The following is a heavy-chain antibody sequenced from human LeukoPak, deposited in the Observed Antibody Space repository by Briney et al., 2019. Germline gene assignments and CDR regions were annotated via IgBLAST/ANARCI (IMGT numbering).Heavy chain of an antibody. CDR2: IYYSGTT. V-gene: IGHV4-39*01. J-gene: IGHJ4*02. CDR3: ARHHLSKYSSSSGHYFDY. Sequence: SSETVSLTGTVSGGSISSSSYYWGWIRQPPGKGLEWIGNIYYSGTTYYNPSLKSRVTISVDTSKNQFSLKLSSVSAADTAVYYCARHHLSKYSSSSGHYFDYWGQGTLVTVSS. D-gene: IGHD6-6*01. CDR1: GGSISSSSYY.